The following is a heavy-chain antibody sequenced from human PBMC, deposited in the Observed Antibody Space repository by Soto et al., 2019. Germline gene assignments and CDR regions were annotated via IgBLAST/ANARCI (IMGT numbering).Heavy chain of an antibody. V-gene: IGHV3-30-3*01. Sequence: GGSLRLSCAASGFTFSSYAMHWVRQAPGKGLEWVAVISYDGSNKYYADSVKGRFTISRDNSKNTLYLQMNSLRAEDTAVYYCARDRSGSYSRLNDWGQGTLVTVSS. CDR2: ISYDGSNK. J-gene: IGHJ4*02. D-gene: IGHD1-26*01. CDR3: ARDRSGSYSRLND. CDR1: GFTFSSYA.